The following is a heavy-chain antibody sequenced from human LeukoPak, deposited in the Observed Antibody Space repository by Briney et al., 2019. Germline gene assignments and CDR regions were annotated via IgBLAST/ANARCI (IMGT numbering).Heavy chain of an antibody. V-gene: IGHV4-39*01. Sequence: SETLSLTCTVFGGSISSSSYYWGWIRQPPGKGLEWIGSIYYSGSTYYNPSLKIRVTISVDTSKNQFSLKLSSVTAADTAVYYCARAVAGRRGAFDIWGQGTMVTVSS. CDR1: GGSISSSSYY. CDR2: IYYSGST. D-gene: IGHD6-19*01. CDR3: ARAVAGRRGAFDI. J-gene: IGHJ3*02.